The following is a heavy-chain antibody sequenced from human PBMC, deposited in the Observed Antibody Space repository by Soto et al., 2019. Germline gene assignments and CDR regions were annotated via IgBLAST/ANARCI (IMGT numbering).Heavy chain of an antibody. J-gene: IGHJ4*02. D-gene: IGHD1-26*01. V-gene: IGHV4-30-4*01. CDR3: ASSQVGATTPGY. CDR2: IYYSGST. CDR1: GGSISSGDYY. Sequence: SETLSLTCTVSGGSISSGDYYWSWIRQPPGKGLEWIGYIYYSGSTYYNPSLKSRVTISVDTSKNQFSLKLSSVTAADTAVYYCASSQVGATTPGYWGQGTLVTVSS.